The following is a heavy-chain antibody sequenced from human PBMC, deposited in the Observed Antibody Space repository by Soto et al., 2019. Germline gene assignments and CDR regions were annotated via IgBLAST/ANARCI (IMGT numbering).Heavy chain of an antibody. Sequence: GGSLRLSCAASGFTFSSCSMNWVRQAPGKGLEWVSSISSNSSYIYYADSVEGRFTVSRDNARNSVSLQMDSLRDEDAAVYYWARIKLVEWFFINVDVYDMDVWGQGTPVTVSS. D-gene: IGHD3-3*01. J-gene: IGHJ6*02. CDR1: GFTFSSCS. V-gene: IGHV3-21*01. CDR2: ISSNSSYI. CDR3: ARIKLVEWFFINVDVYDMDV.